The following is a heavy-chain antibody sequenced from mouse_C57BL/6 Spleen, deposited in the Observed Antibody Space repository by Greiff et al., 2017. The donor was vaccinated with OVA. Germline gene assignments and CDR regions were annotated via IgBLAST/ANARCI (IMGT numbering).Heavy chain of an antibody. J-gene: IGHJ4*01. CDR2: ISGGGGNT. D-gene: IGHD2-4*01. CDR3: ARPGGLRRGDAMDY. Sequence: EVMLVESGGGLVKPGGSLKLSCAASGFTFSSYTMSWVRQTPEKRLEWVATISGGGGNTYYPDSVKGRFTISRDNAKNTLYLQMSSLRSEDTALYYCARPGGLRRGDAMDYWGQGTSVTVSS. CDR1: GFTFSSYT. V-gene: IGHV5-9*01.